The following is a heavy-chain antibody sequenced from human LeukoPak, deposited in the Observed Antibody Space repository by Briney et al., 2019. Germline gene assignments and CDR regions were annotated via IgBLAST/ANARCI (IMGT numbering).Heavy chain of an antibody. CDR3: ARDQKVFDH. Sequence: GGSLRLSCAASGFTFSNYAINWVRQAPGKGLEWVSGISANGGGTYYADSVKGRFTISRDNSKNTLYLQMNSLRAEDTAVYYCARDQKVFDHWGQGTLVTVSS. CDR2: ISANGGGT. V-gene: IGHV3-23*01. CDR1: GFTFSNYA. J-gene: IGHJ5*02.